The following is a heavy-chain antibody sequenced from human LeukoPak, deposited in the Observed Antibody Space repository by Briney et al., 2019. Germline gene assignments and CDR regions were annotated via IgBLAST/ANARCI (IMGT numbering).Heavy chain of an antibody. CDR3: AKAVYYYYMDV. Sequence: GGSLRLSCAASGFTLSSYTMSWVRQAPGKGLEWVSGISGSGGSTYYADSVKGRFTISRDNSKNTLYAQMHSLRAEDTAVYYCAKAVYYYYMDVWGKGTTVTVSS. J-gene: IGHJ6*03. V-gene: IGHV3-23*01. CDR2: ISGSGGST. CDR1: GFTLSSYT.